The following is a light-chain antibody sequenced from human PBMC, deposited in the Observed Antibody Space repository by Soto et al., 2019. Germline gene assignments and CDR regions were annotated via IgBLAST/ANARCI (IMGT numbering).Light chain of an antibody. V-gene: IGLV1-40*01. J-gene: IGLJ2*01. CDR2: ANS. Sequence: QFVLTQPPSVSGAPGQTVTISCTGGSSNIGAGYDVHWYQQIPGTAPKLLIYANSNRPSGVPDRFSGSKSGTSASLAVTGLQAEDEADYYCQSYDSRLSGYVVFGGGTKLTVL. CDR3: QSYDSRLSGYVV. CDR1: SSNIGAGYD.